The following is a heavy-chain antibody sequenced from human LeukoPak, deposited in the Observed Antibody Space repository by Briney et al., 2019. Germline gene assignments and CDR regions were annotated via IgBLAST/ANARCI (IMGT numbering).Heavy chain of an antibody. Sequence: GGSLRLSCEASGFTVSVNYVSWVRQAPGEGLEWVSTLYSGGSPHYAESVKGRFTISRDNSKNTLYLQMDTLRAEDTAVYYCARGYNYAFSFWGQGTLVTVTS. CDR1: GFTVSVNY. D-gene: IGHD5-12*01. V-gene: IGHV3-66*01. CDR2: LYSGGSP. CDR3: ARGYNYAFSF. J-gene: IGHJ4*02.